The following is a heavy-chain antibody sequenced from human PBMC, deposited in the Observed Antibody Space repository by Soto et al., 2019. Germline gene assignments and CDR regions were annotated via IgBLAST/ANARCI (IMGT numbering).Heavy chain of an antibody. Sequence: ASVKVSRKASGYTFTSYAMNWVRQAPGQGLEWMGWINTNTGNPTYAQGFTGRFVFSLDTSVSTAYLQISSLKAEDTAVYYCARAPDHIVGATPHYFDYWGHGTLVTVSS. CDR2: INTNTGNP. D-gene: IGHD1-26*01. J-gene: IGHJ4*01. CDR3: ARAPDHIVGATPHYFDY. CDR1: GYTFTSYA. V-gene: IGHV7-4-1*02.